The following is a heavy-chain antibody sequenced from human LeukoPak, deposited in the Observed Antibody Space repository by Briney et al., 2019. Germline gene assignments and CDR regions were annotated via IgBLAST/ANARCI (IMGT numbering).Heavy chain of an antibody. CDR1: GGSISSGGYY. J-gene: IGHJ4*02. CDR2: IYHSGST. Sequence: SQTLSLTCTVSGGSISSGGYYWSWIRQPPGKGLEWIGYIYHSGSTYYNPSLKSRVTISVDRSKNQFSLKLSSVTAADTAVYYCARNTVSSSSYLDYWGQGTLVTVSS. CDR3: ARNTVSSSSYLDY. V-gene: IGHV4-30-2*01. D-gene: IGHD6-6*01.